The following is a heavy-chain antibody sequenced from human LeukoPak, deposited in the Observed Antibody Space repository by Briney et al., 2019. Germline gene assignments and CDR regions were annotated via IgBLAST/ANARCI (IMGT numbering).Heavy chain of an antibody. CDR2: IYYSGST. V-gene: IGHV4-30-4*01. Sequence: SETLSLTCTVSGGSISSGDYYWSWIRQPPGKGLEWIGYIYYSGSTYYNPSLKSRVTISVDTSKNQFSLKLSSVTAAGTAVYYCARAVTASLYFDYWGQGTLVTVSS. D-gene: IGHD2-21*02. CDR3: ARAVTASLYFDY. J-gene: IGHJ4*02. CDR1: GGSISSGDYY.